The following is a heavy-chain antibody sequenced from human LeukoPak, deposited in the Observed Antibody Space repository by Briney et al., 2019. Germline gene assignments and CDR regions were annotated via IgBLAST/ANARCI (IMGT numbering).Heavy chain of an antibody. J-gene: IGHJ6*02. CDR1: GFPFSSYS. V-gene: IGHV3-64D*09. D-gene: IGHD3-16*01. Sequence: PGGSLRLSCSASGFPFSSYSMHWVRQAPGKGLEYVSAIGSNGGSTYYADSVQGGFTISRDNSKNTLYLQMSSLGPEDTAVYYCVKDRAYNYAYWNYGMDVWGQGTTVTVSS. CDR2: IGSNGGST. CDR3: VKDRAYNYAYWNYGMDV.